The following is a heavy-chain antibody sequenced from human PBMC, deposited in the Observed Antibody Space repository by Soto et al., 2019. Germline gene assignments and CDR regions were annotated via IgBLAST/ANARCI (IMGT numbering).Heavy chain of an antibody. Sequence: SETLSLTCTVSGGSISSSNYYWAWIRQPPGKGLEWIGSIYYSGNTYYNPSLKSRVTISVDTSKNQFSLKLNSVTAADTAVYYCARLSSLYTSIWPPIYFDYWGQGTLVTVPQ. CDR2: IYYSGNT. D-gene: IGHD6-13*01. J-gene: IGHJ4*02. CDR1: GGSISSSNYY. CDR3: ARLSSLYTSIWPPIYFDY. V-gene: IGHV4-39*01.